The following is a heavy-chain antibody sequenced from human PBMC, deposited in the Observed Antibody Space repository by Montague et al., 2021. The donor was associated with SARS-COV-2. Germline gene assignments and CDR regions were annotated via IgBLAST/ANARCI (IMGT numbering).Heavy chain of an antibody. CDR1: GGSLSGYY. CDR2: INHSGST. J-gene: IGHJ6*02. D-gene: IGHD1-20*01. CDR3: SRGGRRYNWRVETSYKYCMDV. V-gene: IGHV4-34*01. Sequence: SETLSLTCAVYGGSLSGYYWSWIRQPPGKGLEWIGEINHSGSTNYNPSLKSRVTISLDTSKNQFHLKLSSVTAAATAVYYCSRGGRRYNWRVETSYKYCMDVWGQGTTVTVSS.